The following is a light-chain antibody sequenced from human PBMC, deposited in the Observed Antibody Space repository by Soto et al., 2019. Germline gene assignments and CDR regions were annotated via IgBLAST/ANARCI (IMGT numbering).Light chain of an antibody. CDR3: LEHNTYPFS. Sequence: QMTQSPSSLSASVGDTVTISCRASQGIGDGLGWYQQKPGEAPRRLIYGASILPSGIPSRFSGSGSGTEFTLTISGLQPEVCATYFCLEHNTYPFSFGGGTKVEI. V-gene: IGKV1-17*01. J-gene: IGKJ4*01. CDR2: GAS. CDR1: QGIGDG.